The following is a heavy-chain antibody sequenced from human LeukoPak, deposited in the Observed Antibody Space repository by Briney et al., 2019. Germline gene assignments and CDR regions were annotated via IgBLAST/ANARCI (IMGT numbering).Heavy chain of an antibody. J-gene: IGHJ2*01. Sequence: SETLSLTCAVSGGSISSSNWWSWVRQPPGKGLEWIGEIYHSGSTNYNPSLKSRVTISVDTSKNQFSLKLSSVTAADTAVYYCARDSSSSAWYFDLWGRGTLVTVSS. CDR1: GGSISSSNW. D-gene: IGHD6-6*01. CDR3: ARDSSSSAWYFDL. CDR2: IYHSGST. V-gene: IGHV4-4*02.